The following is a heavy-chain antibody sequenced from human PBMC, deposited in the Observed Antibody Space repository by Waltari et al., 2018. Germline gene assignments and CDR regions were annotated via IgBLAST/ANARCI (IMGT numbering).Heavy chain of an antibody. CDR2: ISGGGDNT. V-gene: IGHV3-23*01. CDR1: GFTFSNYA. CDR3: AKDAGSWNYYYMDV. Sequence: EVQLLESGGGLVQRGGSLRLSCAVSGFTFSNYAMSWVRQAPGKGLGWVSGISGGGDNTYSAESVKGRFTISRDNSKNTLYLQMNSLRAEDTAVYYCAKDAGSWNYYYMDVWGKGTTVTISS. D-gene: IGHD1-26*01. J-gene: IGHJ6*03.